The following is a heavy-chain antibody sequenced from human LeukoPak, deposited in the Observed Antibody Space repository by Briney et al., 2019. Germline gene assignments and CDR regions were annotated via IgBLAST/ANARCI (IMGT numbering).Heavy chain of an antibody. CDR3: ARVIIDSSGYYYGFAFDI. CDR1: RFTVSYNY. V-gene: IGHV4-34*01. J-gene: IGHJ3*02. CDR2: INHSGST. D-gene: IGHD3-22*01. Sequence: PGGSLRLSCAASRFTVSYNYMSWIRQPPGKGLEWIGEINHSGSTNYNPSLKSRVTISVDTSKNQFSLKLSSVTAADTAVYYCARVIIDSSGYYYGFAFDIWGQGTMVTVSS.